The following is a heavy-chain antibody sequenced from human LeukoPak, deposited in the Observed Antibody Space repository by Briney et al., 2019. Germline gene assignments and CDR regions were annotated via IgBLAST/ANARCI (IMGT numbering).Heavy chain of an antibody. CDR2: ISLAGQT. CDR3: SRESGAFCPFGY. J-gene: IGHJ4*02. Sequence: SGTLSLTCGVSGGSISGTNWWSWVRQPPGQGLEWIGEISLAGQTNYNPSLNGRVTMSLDKSSNQLPLNLTSVTAADTATYYCSRESGAFCPFGYWGQGTLVIVSS. V-gene: IGHV4-4*02. D-gene: IGHD1-26*01. CDR1: GGSISGTNW.